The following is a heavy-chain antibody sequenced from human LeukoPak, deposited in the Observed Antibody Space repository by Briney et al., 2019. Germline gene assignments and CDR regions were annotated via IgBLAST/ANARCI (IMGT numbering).Heavy chain of an antibody. D-gene: IGHD3-22*01. V-gene: IGHV4-39*07. CDR3: ARGSDSSGYLKYYGMDV. Sequence: PSETLSLTCTVSGGSISSSSYYWGWIRQPPGKGLEWIGSIYYSGSTYYNPSLKSRVTISVDTSENQFSLKLSSVTAADTAVYYCARGSDSSGYLKYYGMDVWGQGTTVIVSS. CDR1: GGSISSSSYY. J-gene: IGHJ6*02. CDR2: IYYSGST.